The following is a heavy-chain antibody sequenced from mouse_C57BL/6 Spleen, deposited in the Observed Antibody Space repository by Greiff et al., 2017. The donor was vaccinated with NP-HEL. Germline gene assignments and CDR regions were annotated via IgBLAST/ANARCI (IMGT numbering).Heavy chain of an antibody. Sequence: VQLQQSGPVLVKPGASVKMSCKASGYTFTDYYMNWVKQSHGKSLEWIGVINPYNGGTSYNQKFKGQATLTVDKSSSTAYMELNSLTSEDSAGYYCARGITTVVAEAYWGQGTTLTVSS. CDR2: INPYNGGT. CDR3: ARGITTVVAEAY. J-gene: IGHJ2*01. D-gene: IGHD1-1*01. V-gene: IGHV1-19*01. CDR1: GYTFTDYY.